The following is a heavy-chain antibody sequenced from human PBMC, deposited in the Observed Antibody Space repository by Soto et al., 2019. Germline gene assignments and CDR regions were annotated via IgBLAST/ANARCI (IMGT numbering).Heavy chain of an antibody. J-gene: IGHJ3*02. CDR1: GFAFSSHP. V-gene: IGHV3-23*01. CDR3: ARRAFGRSRSFDI. Sequence: GGSLRLSCAASGFAFSSHPMSWVRQAPERGLEWVSGISDSGGLTYNADSVKGRFPISRDNSKNTLYLQVKSLRAEETALYYFARRAFGRSRSFDIWGQGTMVTVSS. CDR2: ISDSGGLT. D-gene: IGHD3-10*01.